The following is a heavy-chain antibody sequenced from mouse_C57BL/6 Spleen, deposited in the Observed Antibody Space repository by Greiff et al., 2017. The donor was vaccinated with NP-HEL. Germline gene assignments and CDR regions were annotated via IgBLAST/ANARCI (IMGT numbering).Heavy chain of an antibody. CDR3: ARRNYGSSSDY. CDR2: IYPGDGDT. J-gene: IGHJ2*01. CDR1: GYAFSSYW. V-gene: IGHV1-80*01. Sequence: QVQLQQSGAELVKPGASVKISCKASGYAFSSYWMNWVKQRPGKGLEWIGQIYPGDGDTNYNGKFKGKATLTADKSSSTAYMQLSSLTSEDSAVYFCARRNYGSSSDYWGQGTTLTVSS. D-gene: IGHD1-1*01.